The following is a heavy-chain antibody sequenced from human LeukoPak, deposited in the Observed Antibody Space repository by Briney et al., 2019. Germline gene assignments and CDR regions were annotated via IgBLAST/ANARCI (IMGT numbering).Heavy chain of an antibody. CDR2: ITSNGDTT. J-gene: IGHJ4*02. V-gene: IGHV3-64*02. CDR1: RFTFSKYG. D-gene: IGHD6-19*01. CDR3: LRYITRRHVQWLVDY. Sequence: PGGSLRLSCTASRFTFSKYGMHWVRQAPGKRLEYVSTITSNGDTTYYTDSVKGRFTISRDNSKNTLYLQMGSLRAEDMAVYYCLRYITRRHVQWLVDYSGQGTLVTVSS.